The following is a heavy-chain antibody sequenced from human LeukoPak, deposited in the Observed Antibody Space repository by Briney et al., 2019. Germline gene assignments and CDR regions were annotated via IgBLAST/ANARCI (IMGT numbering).Heavy chain of an antibody. J-gene: IGHJ5*02. CDR3: ARSGEVVVPAAIGNWFDP. V-gene: IGHV1-18*01. Sequence: ASVKVSCKASGYTFTSYGISWVRQAPGQGLEWMGWMSAYNGNTNYAQKLQGRVTMTTDTSTSTAYMELRSLRSDDTAVYYCARSGEVVVPAAIGNWFDPWGQGTLVTVSS. D-gene: IGHD2-2*02. CDR1: GYTFTSYG. CDR2: MSAYNGNT.